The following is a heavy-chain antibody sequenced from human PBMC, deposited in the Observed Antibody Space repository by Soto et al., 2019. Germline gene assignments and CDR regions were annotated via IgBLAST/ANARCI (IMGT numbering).Heavy chain of an antibody. CDR3: ARTTAVPNTLRSRHFFDY. V-gene: IGHV4-61*01. CDR2: VYYSGTT. D-gene: IGHD4-17*01. Sequence: SETLSLTCSVSGGSVSNKTYYWSWIRQPPGKRLEWIGYVYYSGTTNYNPSLKSRVTISVDLSKNQFSLRLSSVTTADTALYYCARTTAVPNTLRSRHFFDYWGQGTLVTVS. CDR1: GGSVSNKTYY. J-gene: IGHJ4*02.